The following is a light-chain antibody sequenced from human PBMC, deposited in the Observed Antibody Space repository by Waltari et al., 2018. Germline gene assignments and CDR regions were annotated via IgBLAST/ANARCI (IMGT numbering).Light chain of an antibody. CDR2: AAS. CDR1: QSLTVNY. V-gene: IGKV3-20*01. Sequence: EIVLTQYPEILSLYPGETATISCRASQSLTVNYLAWYQQKPGQAPRLLIYAASSRATGVPDRFSGSGSGAHFTLAISRLEPEDFAVYYCQQFESAPRTFGQGTKVEIK. J-gene: IGKJ1*01. CDR3: QQFESAPRT.